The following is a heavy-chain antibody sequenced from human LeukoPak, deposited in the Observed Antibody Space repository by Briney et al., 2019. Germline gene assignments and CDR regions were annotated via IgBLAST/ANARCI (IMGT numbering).Heavy chain of an antibody. J-gene: IGHJ6*02. CDR2: MNPNSGNT. Sequence: ASVKVSCKASGYTFASYDINWVRQATGQGLEWMGWMNPNSGNTGYAQKFQGRVTMTRNTSISTAYMELSSLRSEDTAVYYCARMIVVVVAATYYYGMDVWGQGTTVTVSS. CDR1: GYTFASYD. V-gene: IGHV1-8*01. CDR3: ARMIVVVVAATYYYGMDV. D-gene: IGHD2-15*01.